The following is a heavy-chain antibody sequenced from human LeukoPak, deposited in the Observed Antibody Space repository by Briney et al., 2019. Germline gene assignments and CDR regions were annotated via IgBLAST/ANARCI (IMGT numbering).Heavy chain of an antibody. Sequence: ASVKVSCKTSGYTFNAHGVTWVRQAPGQGLEWMGWISGTGGNTDYAEKFQGRVTLTTDTSTSTAYMELRSLKSDDTAVYYCAAPPKELVRGWYYYYGMDVWGQGTTVTVSS. CDR2: ISGTGGNT. V-gene: IGHV1-18*01. CDR1: GYTFNAHG. CDR3: AAPPKELVRGWYYYYGMDV. J-gene: IGHJ6*02. D-gene: IGHD6-6*01.